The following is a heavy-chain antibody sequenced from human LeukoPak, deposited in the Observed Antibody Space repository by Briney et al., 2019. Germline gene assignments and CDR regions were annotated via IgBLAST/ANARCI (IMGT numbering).Heavy chain of an antibody. Sequence: PSETLSLTCAVYGGSFSGYYWSWIRQPPGKGLEWIGEINHSGSTNYNPSLKSRVTISVDTSKNQFSLKLSSVTAADTAVCYCARWRIAVAGGFDYWGQGTLVTVSS. CDR3: ARWRIAVAGGFDY. V-gene: IGHV4-34*01. J-gene: IGHJ4*02. D-gene: IGHD6-19*01. CDR1: GGSFSGYY. CDR2: INHSGST.